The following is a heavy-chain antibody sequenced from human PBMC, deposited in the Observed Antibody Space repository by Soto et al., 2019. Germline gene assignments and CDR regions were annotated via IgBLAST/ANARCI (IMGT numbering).Heavy chain of an antibody. CDR2: IYYSGST. CDR1: GGSISSYY. D-gene: IGHD2-8*01. CDR3: ARDIMGTNYYYGMDV. Sequence: SETLSLTCTVSGGSISSYYWSWIRQPPGKGLEWIGYIYYSGSTNYNPSLKSRVTISVDTSKNQFSLKLSSVTAADTAVYYCARDIMGTNYYYGMDVWGQGTTVT. J-gene: IGHJ6*02. V-gene: IGHV4-59*01.